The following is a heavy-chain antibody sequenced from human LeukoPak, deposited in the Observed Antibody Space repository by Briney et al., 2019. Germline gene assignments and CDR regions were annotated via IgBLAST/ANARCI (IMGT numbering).Heavy chain of an antibody. V-gene: IGHV3-30*18. CDR2: ISYDGSNK. CDR3: AKDLGGGSGCYDL. CDR1: GFTFSSYG. D-gene: IGHD6-19*01. Sequence: GGSLRLSCAASGFTFSSYGMHWVRQAPGKGLECVAIISYDGSNKYYADSVQGRFTISRDNSKNTLYLQMNSLRAEDTAVYYCAKDLGGGSGCYDLWGRGTLVTVSS. J-gene: IGHJ2*01.